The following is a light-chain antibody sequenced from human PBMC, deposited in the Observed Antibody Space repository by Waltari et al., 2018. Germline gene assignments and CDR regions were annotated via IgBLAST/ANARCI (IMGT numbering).Light chain of an antibody. V-gene: IGKV3-20*01. CDR3: QHHVRLPAT. J-gene: IGKJ1*01. CDR2: GAY. CDR1: QSVNTY. Sequence: IVLTQSPGTLSLSPGERATLSCRASQSVNTYLAWYQQKPGQAPRLLIYGAYTRAAGIPDRFSGGGFGTDFSLTISRLEAEDFAVYYCQHHVRLPATFGQGTKVEIK.